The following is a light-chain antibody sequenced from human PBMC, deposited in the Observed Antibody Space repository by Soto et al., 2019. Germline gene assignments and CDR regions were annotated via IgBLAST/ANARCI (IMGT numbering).Light chain of an antibody. CDR3: SSFTRRTTVV. J-gene: IGLJ3*02. V-gene: IGLV2-14*01. Sequence: QLVLTQPASVSGSPGQSITISCTGTSSDVGYYNSVSWYQHHPGKAPKLMIYEVSNRPSGVSNRFSAFRSGNTASLTISGLQAEDEADYYCSSFTRRTTVVFGGGTKLTVL. CDR1: SSDVGYYNS. CDR2: EVS.